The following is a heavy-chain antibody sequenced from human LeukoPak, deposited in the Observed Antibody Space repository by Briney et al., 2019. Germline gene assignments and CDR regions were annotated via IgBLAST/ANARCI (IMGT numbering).Heavy chain of an antibody. CDR3: ARGGYCGGDCYSEYFQH. Sequence: ASVKVSCQASGYTFTSYYMHWVRQAPGQGLEWMGIINPSGGSTSYAQKFQGRVTMTRDTSTSTVYMELSSLRSEDTAVYYCARGGYCGGDCYSEYFQHWGQGTLVTVSS. D-gene: IGHD2-21*02. CDR1: GYTFTSYY. J-gene: IGHJ1*01. V-gene: IGHV1-46*01. CDR2: INPSGGST.